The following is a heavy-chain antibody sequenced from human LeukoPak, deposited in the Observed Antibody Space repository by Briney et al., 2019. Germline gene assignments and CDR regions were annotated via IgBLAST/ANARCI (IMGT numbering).Heavy chain of an antibody. CDR3: ARGVKSSWYYFDY. J-gene: IGHJ4*02. D-gene: IGHD6-13*01. CDR1: GFTFSSYW. V-gene: IGHV3-7*01. Sequence: PGGSLRLSCAASGFTFSSYWMSWVRQAPGKGLEWVANIKQDGSEKYYVDSVKGRFTISRDNAKNSLYLQMNSLRAEDTAVYYCARGVKSSWYYFDYWGQGTLVTVSS. CDR2: IKQDGSEK.